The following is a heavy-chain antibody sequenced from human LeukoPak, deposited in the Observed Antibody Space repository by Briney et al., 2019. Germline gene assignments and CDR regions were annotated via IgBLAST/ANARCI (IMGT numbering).Heavy chain of an antibody. V-gene: IGHV3-23*01. J-gene: IGHJ4*02. CDR1: GSSISSYY. D-gene: IGHD3-22*01. CDR3: AKDRPNYYGSNGHYYKLNGDC. Sequence: PSETLSLTCTVSGSSISSYYWSWIRQPPGKGLEWVSSITSSGAATYYADSVKGRFTISRDNSDNTLYLQMNSLRAEDTAVYYCAKDRPNYYGSNGHYYKLNGDCWGQGTLVTVSS. CDR2: ITSSGAAT.